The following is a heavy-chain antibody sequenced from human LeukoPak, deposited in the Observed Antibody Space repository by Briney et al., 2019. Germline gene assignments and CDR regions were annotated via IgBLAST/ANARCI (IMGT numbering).Heavy chain of an antibody. V-gene: IGHV1-2*02. D-gene: IGHD1-26*01. J-gene: IGHJ1*01. CDR2: INPNSGGT. CDR3: ARDLGDSSMPFQH. CDR1: GYTFTGYY. Sequence: ASVKVSCKASGYTFTGYYMHWVRQAPGQGLEWMGWINPNSGGTNYAQKFQGRVTMTRDTSLSTAYMELSRLRSDDTAVYYCARDLGDSSMPFQHWGQGTLVTVSS.